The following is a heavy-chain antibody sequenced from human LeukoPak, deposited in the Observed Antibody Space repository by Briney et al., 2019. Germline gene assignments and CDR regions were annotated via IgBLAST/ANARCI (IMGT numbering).Heavy chain of an antibody. CDR2: ISGSGGGT. CDR3: AKEGFYCSGGSCYSFYYYYMDV. J-gene: IGHJ6*03. V-gene: IGHV3-23*01. CDR1: GFTFSDYY. D-gene: IGHD2-15*01. Sequence: GGSLRLSCAASGFTFSDYYMSWIRQAPGKGLEWVSAISGSGGGTYYADSVKGRFTISRDNSKNTLYLQMNSLRAEDTAVYYCAKEGFYCSGGSCYSFYYYYMDVWGKGTTVTVSS.